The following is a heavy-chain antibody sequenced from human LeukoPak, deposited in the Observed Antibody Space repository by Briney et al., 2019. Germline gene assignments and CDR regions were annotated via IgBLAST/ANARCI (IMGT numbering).Heavy chain of an antibody. CDR1: GYSISSGYY. Sequence: SETLSLTCAVSGYSISSGYYWGWIRQPPGKGLEWIGSIYHSRSTYYNPSLKSRVTISVDTSKNQFSLKLSSVTAADTAVYYCARRKGPIFPFDYWGQGTLVTVSS. V-gene: IGHV4-38-2*01. CDR3: ARRKGPIFPFDY. J-gene: IGHJ4*02. CDR2: IYHSRST. D-gene: IGHD1-14*01.